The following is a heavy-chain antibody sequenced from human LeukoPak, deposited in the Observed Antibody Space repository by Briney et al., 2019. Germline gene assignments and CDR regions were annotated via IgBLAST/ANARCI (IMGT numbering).Heavy chain of an antibody. D-gene: IGHD5-24*01. CDR3: ARAEEATISRYYYYYYMDV. CDR1: GFTFSSYS. Sequence: GGSLRLSCAASGFTFSSYSMNWVRQAPGKGLEWVSYISSSSSTIYYADSVKGRFTISRDNAKNSLYLQMNSLRAEDTAVYYCARAEEATISRYYYYYYMDVWGKGTTVTVSS. CDR2: ISSSSSTI. J-gene: IGHJ6*03. V-gene: IGHV3-48*01.